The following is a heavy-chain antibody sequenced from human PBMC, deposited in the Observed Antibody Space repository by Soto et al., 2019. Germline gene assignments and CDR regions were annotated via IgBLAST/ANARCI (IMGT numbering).Heavy chain of an antibody. Sequence: PSETLSLTCSVAGYSIRVPYYWAWIRQPPGKGLEWIGSIYYTGSTYYSPSLSSRLTISVDTSKNQFSLKLTSATAADTAVYYCACSTGYYNFDYWGQGTLVTVSS. CDR1: GYSIRVPYY. J-gene: IGHJ4*02. D-gene: IGHD3-22*01. CDR2: IYYTGST. CDR3: ACSTGYYNFDY. V-gene: IGHV4-38-2*01.